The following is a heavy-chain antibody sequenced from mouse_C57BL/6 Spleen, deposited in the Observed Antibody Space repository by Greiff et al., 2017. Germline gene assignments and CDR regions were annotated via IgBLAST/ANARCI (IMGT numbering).Heavy chain of an antibody. CDR1: GYTFTDYE. J-gene: IGHJ2*01. V-gene: IGHV1-15*01. D-gene: IGHD2-14*01. CDR3: TRSLGGTYYFDY. CDR2: IDPETGGT. Sequence: QVQLQQSGAELVRPGASVTLSCKASGYTFTDYEMHWVKQTPVHGLEWIGAIDPETGGTAYNQKFKGTAILTADKSSSTAYMERRSLTSEDSAVYYCTRSLGGTYYFDYWGQGTTRTVSS.